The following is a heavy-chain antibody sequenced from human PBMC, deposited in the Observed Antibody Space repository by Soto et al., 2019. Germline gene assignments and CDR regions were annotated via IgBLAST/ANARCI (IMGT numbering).Heavy chain of an antibody. Sequence: GGSLRLSCAASGFTFSSYAMHWVRQAPGKGLEWVAVISYDGSNKYYADSVKGRFTISRDNSKNTLYLQMNSLRAEDTAVYYCARDPGGYSYGRRYYYYYGMDVWGQGTTVTVSS. D-gene: IGHD5-18*01. CDR3: ARDPGGYSYGRRYYYYYGMDV. CDR2: ISYDGSNK. J-gene: IGHJ6*02. CDR1: GFTFSSYA. V-gene: IGHV3-30-3*01.